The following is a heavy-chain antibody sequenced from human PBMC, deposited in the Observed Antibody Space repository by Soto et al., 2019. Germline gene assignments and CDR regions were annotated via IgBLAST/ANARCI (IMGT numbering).Heavy chain of an antibody. D-gene: IGHD2-15*01. CDR1: GFTFSSYG. CDR2: ISYDGSNK. CDR3: ARADCTGAYCYSWPFNYGVDV. Sequence: PGGSLRLSCAASGFTFSSYGMHWVRQAPGKGLEWVAVISYDGSNKYYADSVKGRFTISRDDSKNTLYLQTNSLRAEDTALYYCARADCTGAYCYSWPFNYGVDVWGQGTTVTVSS. J-gene: IGHJ6*02. V-gene: IGHV3-30*03.